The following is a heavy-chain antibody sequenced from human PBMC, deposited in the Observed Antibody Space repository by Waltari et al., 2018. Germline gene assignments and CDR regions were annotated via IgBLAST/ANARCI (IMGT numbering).Heavy chain of an antibody. CDR2: INPIFGTA. CDR1: GGTFSSYA. J-gene: IGHJ3*02. D-gene: IGHD6-19*01. CDR3: ARAIGWYSDI. V-gene: IGHV1-69*05. Sequence: QVQLVQSGAEVKKPGSSVKVSCKASGGTFSSYAISWVRQAPGQGLEWRGGINPIFGTANYAQRFQGRVTITTYESTSTANMGLSSLRSEDRAVYYCARAIGWYSDIWGQGTMVTVSS.